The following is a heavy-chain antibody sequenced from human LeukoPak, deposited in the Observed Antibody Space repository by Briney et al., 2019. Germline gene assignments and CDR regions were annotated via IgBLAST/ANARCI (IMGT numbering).Heavy chain of an antibody. CDR1: GGSISSSSYY. V-gene: IGHV4-39*07. D-gene: IGHD2-15*01. CDR2: IYYSGST. CDR3: ARVAPYCRGGSCLLDY. J-gene: IGHJ4*02. Sequence: PSETLSLTCTVSGGSISSSSYYWGWIRQPPGKGLEWIGSIYYSGSTYYNPSLKSRVTISVDTSKNQFSLKLSSVTAADTAVYYCARVAPYCRGGSCLLDYWGQGTLVTVSS.